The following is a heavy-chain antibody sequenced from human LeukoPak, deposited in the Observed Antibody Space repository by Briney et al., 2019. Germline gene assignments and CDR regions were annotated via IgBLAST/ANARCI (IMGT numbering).Heavy chain of an antibody. CDR2: INPNSGDT. Sequence: GASVKVSCKASGYTFIGYYMHWVRQAPGQGLEWMGWINPNSGDTNYAQNFQGRVTMTRDTSISTAYMELTTLRSDDTAVYYCARGYCSSTTCYSAFDIWGQGTLVTVSS. CDR1: GYTFIGYY. J-gene: IGHJ3*02. D-gene: IGHD2-2*01. CDR3: ARGYCSSTTCYSAFDI. V-gene: IGHV1-2*02.